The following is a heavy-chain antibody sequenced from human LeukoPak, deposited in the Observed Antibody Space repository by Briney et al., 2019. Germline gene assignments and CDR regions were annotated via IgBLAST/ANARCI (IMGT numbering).Heavy chain of an antibody. CDR1: GGSFSGYY. J-gene: IGHJ5*02. D-gene: IGHD6-13*01. CDR3: AREGSQYSSSWYPHWFDP. CDR2: IYYSGST. V-gene: IGHV4-59*01. Sequence: SETLSLTCAVYGGSFSGYYWSWIRQPPGKGLEWIGYIYYSGSTNYNPSLKSRVTISVDTSKNQFSLKLSSVTAADTAVYYCAREGSQYSSSWYPHWFDPWGQGTLVTVSS.